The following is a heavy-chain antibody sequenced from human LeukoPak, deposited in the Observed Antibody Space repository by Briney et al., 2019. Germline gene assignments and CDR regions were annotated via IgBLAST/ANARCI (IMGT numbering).Heavy chain of an antibody. CDR2: IYHSGSA. V-gene: IGHV4-30-2*01. CDR3: ATVPTIFGAFDI. CDR1: GGSISSGGYS. D-gene: IGHD3-10*02. J-gene: IGHJ3*02. Sequence: SETPSLTCTVFGGSISSGGYSWSWVRQPPGEGLEWIGYIYHSGSAYYNPSLKSRVTIALDRSKNLFSLKLSSVTAADTALYYCATVPTIFGAFDIWGQGAMVTVSS.